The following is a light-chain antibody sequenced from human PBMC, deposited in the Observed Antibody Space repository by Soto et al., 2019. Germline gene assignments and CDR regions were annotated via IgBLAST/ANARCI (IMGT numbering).Light chain of an antibody. CDR3: SSYTSRTPLV. CDR2: GVI. CDR1: SSDIVYSF. Sequence: QSALTQPASVSGSPGQSITISCTGSSSDIVYSFVSWYQQHPGKAPKLIIYGVINRPSGVSNRFSGSKSDNTASLTISGLLAEDEADYYCSSYTSRTPLVFGGGTKLTVL. V-gene: IGLV2-14*03. J-gene: IGLJ2*01.